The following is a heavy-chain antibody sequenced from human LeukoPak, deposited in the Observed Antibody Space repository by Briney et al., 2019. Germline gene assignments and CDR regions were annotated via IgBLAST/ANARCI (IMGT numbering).Heavy chain of an antibody. CDR2: IIPIFGTA. CDR1: GYTFISYG. Sequence: ASVKVSCKASGYTFISYGINWVRQAPGQGLEWMGGIIPIFGTANYAQKFQGRVTITADESTSTAYMELSSLRSEDTAVYYCARDPGHYYDSSGYYDDAFDIWGQGTMVTVSS. D-gene: IGHD3-22*01. V-gene: IGHV1-69*13. J-gene: IGHJ3*02. CDR3: ARDPGHYYDSSGYYDDAFDI.